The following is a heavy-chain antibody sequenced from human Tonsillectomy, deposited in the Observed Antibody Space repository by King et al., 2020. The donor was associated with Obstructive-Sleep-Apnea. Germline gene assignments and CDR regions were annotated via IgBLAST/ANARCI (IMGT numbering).Heavy chain of an antibody. V-gene: IGHV1-8*01. CDR1: GYTFTTYD. J-gene: IGHJ5*02. Sequence: VQLVESGAEVKKPGASVKVSCKASGYTFTTYDINWVRQATGQGLEWRGWMNPNSGNTGYAQNLQGRVTMTMNTSISTAYMDLSNLTSEDTAVYYCAGRSSLRYNCFDPWGQGTLVTVSS. CDR3: AGRSSLRYNCFDP. CDR2: MNPNSGNT. D-gene: IGHD6-13*01.